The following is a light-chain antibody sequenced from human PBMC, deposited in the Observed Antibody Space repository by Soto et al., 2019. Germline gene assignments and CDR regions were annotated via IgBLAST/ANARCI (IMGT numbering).Light chain of an antibody. CDR3: SSYTSSNTLV. J-gene: IGLJ2*01. CDR1: SSDVGGYNY. CDR2: DVS. V-gene: IGLV2-14*01. Sequence: QSALTQPASVSGSPGQSITISYTGTSSDVGGYNYVSWYQQHPGEAPKLMIYDVSDRPSGVSNRFSGSKSGNTASLTISGLQSEDEADYYCSSYTSSNTLVFGGGTKLTVL.